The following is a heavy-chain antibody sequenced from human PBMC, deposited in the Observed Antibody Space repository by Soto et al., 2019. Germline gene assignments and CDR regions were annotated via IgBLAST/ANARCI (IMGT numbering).Heavy chain of an antibody. CDR2: IYYSGST. V-gene: IGHV4-61*03. Sequence: SETLSLTCSVSGGSVTSARYYWSWIRQPPGKGLEWIGYIYYSGSTTYNPSLKGRVTMSVDTSKNHVSLSLSSVTAADAALYYCASGDCSSGSCYSHFDYWGQGALVTVSS. CDR1: GGSVTSARYY. J-gene: IGHJ4*02. D-gene: IGHD2-15*01. CDR3: ASGDCSSGSCYSHFDY.